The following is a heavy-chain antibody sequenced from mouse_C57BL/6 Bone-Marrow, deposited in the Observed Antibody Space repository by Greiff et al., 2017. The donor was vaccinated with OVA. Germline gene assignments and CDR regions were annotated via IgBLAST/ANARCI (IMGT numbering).Heavy chain of an antibody. CDR1: GFTFSSYT. Sequence: EVQLMESGGGLVKPGGSLKLSCAASGFTFSSYTMSWVRQTPEKRLEWVATISGGGGNTYYPDSVKGRFTISRDNAKNTLYLQMSSLRSEDTALYYCARHGYPAWFAYWGQGTLVTVSA. CDR2: ISGGGGNT. D-gene: IGHD2-2*01. CDR3: ARHGYPAWFAY. J-gene: IGHJ3*01. V-gene: IGHV5-9*01.